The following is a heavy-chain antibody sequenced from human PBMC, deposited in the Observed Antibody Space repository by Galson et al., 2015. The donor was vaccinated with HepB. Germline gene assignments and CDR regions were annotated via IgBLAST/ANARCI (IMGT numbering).Heavy chain of an antibody. Sequence: SLRLSCAASGFTFDDYTMHWVRQAPGKGLEWVSLISWDGGSTYYADSVKGRFTISRDNSKNSLYLQMNSLRTEDTALYYCAKDIGWRSSSWHYFDYWGQGTLVTVSS. CDR1: GFTFDDYT. J-gene: IGHJ4*02. CDR3: AKDIGWRSSSWHYFDY. D-gene: IGHD6-13*01. CDR2: ISWDGGST. V-gene: IGHV3-43*01.